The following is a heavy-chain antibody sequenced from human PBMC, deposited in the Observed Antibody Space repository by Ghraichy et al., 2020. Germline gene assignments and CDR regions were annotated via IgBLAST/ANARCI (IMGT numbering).Heavy chain of an antibody. Sequence: SQTLSLTCTVSGGSISSYYWSWIRQPPGKGLEWIGYIYTSGSTNYNPSLKSRVTISVDTSKNQFSLKLSSVTAADTAVYYCARHPESDYGDSFLTGPYYYGMDVWGQGTTVTVSS. CDR2: IYTSGST. CDR3: ARHPESDYGDSFLTGPYYYGMDV. J-gene: IGHJ6*02. D-gene: IGHD4-17*01. CDR1: GGSISSYY. V-gene: IGHV4-4*09.